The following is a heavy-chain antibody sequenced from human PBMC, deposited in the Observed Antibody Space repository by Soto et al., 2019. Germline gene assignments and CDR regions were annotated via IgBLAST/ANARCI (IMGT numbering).Heavy chain of an antibody. J-gene: IGHJ6*02. D-gene: IGHD4-17*01. Sequence: SETLSLTCTVSGGSISSYYWGWIRRPPGKGLEWIGSIYYSGSTYYNPSLKSRVTISVDRSKNQFSLKLSSVTAADTAVYYCARAHYGDYGYGMDVWGQGTTVTVS. CDR2: IYYSGST. CDR3: ARAHYGDYGYGMDV. V-gene: IGHV4-39*07. CDR1: GGSISSYY.